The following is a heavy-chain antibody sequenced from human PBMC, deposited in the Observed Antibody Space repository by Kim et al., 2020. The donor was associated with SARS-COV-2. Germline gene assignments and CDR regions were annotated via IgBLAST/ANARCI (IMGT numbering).Heavy chain of an antibody. CDR3: AGGWGMDV. D-gene: IGHD1-26*01. CDR2: IIGSGDDT. Sequence: GGSLRLSCAASGFTFSPYPMSWVRQAPGKGLEWVSVIIGSGDDTRYADSVRGRFTVSRDNSMNTLYLQINSLRVEDTAVYYCAGGWGMDVWGQGTTVTVSS. V-gene: IGHV3-23*01. J-gene: IGHJ6*02. CDR1: GFTFSPYP.